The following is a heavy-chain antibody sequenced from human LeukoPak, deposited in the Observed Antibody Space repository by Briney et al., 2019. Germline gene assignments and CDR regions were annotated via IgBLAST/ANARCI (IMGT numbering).Heavy chain of an antibody. V-gene: IGHV4-59*08. CDR3: ARRVYNRGLYDLGAFDL. Sequence: SETLSLTCTVSGDSLSSSYWSWIRQPPGGGLEWIGYSYYTGNTNYSPALKSRVTISFATSKNQFSLNLRSVTATDTAVYYCARRVYNRGLYDLGAFDLWGQGTMVTVSS. CDR2: SYYTGNT. D-gene: IGHD2-8*01. J-gene: IGHJ3*01. CDR1: GDSLSSSY.